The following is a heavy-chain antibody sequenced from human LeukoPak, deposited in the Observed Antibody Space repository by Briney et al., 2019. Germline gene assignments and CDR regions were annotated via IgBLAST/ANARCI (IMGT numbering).Heavy chain of an antibody. V-gene: IGHV3-7*01. Sequence: GGSLRLSCAASGFIFTNYFMRWVRQAPGKGLEWVASIKHDGSEKYYVDSVRGRFTISRDNTMNSLYLQMSSLRAEDTAVYYCATDRGWRTSGYYLYYFEYWGQGTLVTFSS. D-gene: IGHD3-3*01. CDR3: ATDRGWRTSGYYLYYFEY. CDR2: IKHDGSEK. J-gene: IGHJ4*02. CDR1: GFIFTNYF.